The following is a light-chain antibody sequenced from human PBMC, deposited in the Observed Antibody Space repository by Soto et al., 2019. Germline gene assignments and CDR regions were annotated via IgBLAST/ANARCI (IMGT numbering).Light chain of an antibody. CDR2: GNS. CDR3: QSYDSGLSTSI. V-gene: IGLV1-40*01. Sequence: QSVLTQPPSVSGAPGQRVTISCTGSSSNIGAGNDVHWYQQLLGTAPKLLIYGNSNRPSGVPDRFSAFKAGTSASLAITGLQAEDEADYYCQSYDSGLSTSIFGTGTKVT. CDR1: SSNIGAGND. J-gene: IGLJ1*01.